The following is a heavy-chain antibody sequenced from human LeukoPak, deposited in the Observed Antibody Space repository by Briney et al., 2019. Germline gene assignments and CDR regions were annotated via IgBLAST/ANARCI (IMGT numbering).Heavy chain of an antibody. J-gene: IGHJ3*01. Sequence: GGSLRLSCEASGFSLSGSWMHWVRQAPGKGLMWVSQSKYDGSTKSYAAYVRGRFTISRDNAKNTLYLHMDSLRAEDTAVYYCARSDYFHNWGQGTMVVVSA. D-gene: IGHD3-10*01. CDR3: ARSDYFHN. CDR1: GFSLSGSW. V-gene: IGHV3-74*01. CDR2: SKYDGSTK.